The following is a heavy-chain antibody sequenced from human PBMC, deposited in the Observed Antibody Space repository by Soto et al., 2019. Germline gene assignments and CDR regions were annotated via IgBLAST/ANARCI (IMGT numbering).Heavy chain of an antibody. D-gene: IGHD6-13*01. CDR3: ARVAGYSSSWYAFDI. Sequence: GGSLRLSCAASGFTVSSNYMSWVRQAPGKGLEWVSVIYSGGSTYYADSVKGRFTISRHNSKNTLYLQMNSLRAEDTAVYYCARVAGYSSSWYAFDIWGQGTMVTVSS. CDR2: IYSGGST. V-gene: IGHV3-53*04. J-gene: IGHJ3*02. CDR1: GFTVSSNY.